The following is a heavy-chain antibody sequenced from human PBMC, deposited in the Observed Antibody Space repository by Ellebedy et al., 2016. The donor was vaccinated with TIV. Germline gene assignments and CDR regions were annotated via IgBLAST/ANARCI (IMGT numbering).Heavy chain of an antibody. V-gene: IGHV1-69*13. Sequence: AASVKVSCKASGGTFSSYAISWVRQAPGQGLEWMGGIIPIFGTANYAQKFQGRVTITADESTSTAYMELSSLRSEDTAVYYCARDMAPVGDYYYGMDVWGQGTTVTVSS. CDR1: GGTFSSYA. CDR2: IIPIFGTA. D-gene: IGHD3-10*01. CDR3: ARDMAPVGDYYYGMDV. J-gene: IGHJ6*02.